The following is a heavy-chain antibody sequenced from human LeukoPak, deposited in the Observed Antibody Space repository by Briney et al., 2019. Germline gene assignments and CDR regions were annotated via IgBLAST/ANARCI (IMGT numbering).Heavy chain of an antibody. CDR3: ARRGFSNCFDP. V-gene: IGHV1-2*06. J-gene: IGHJ5*02. CDR1: GYTFSTYY. CDR2: LNPNNGDT. Sequence: GASVKVSCKASGYTFSTYYLHWVRQAPGQGLEWLGRLNPNNGDTNYAQKFQGRVTMTRDTSISTAYMEVSSLRSDDTAVYYCARRGFSNCFDPWGQGTLVTVSS. D-gene: IGHD2/OR15-2a*01.